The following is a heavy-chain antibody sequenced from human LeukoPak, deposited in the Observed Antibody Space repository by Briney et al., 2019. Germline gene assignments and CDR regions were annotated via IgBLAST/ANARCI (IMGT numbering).Heavy chain of an antibody. CDR2: ISYDGSNK. J-gene: IGHJ3*02. D-gene: IGHD3-10*01. V-gene: IGHV3-30-3*01. CDR1: GFTFSSYA. CDR3: ARIELWFVELSILAYAFDI. Sequence: GGSLRLSCAASGFTFSSYAMHWVRQAPGKGLEWVAVISYDGSNKYYADSVKGRFTISRDNSKNTLYLQMNSLRAEDTAVYYCARIELWFVELSILAYAFDIWGQGTMVTVSS.